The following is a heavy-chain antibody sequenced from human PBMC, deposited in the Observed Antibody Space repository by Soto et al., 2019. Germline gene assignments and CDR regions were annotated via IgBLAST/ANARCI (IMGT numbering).Heavy chain of an antibody. J-gene: IGHJ4*02. CDR1: GFAFSSSV. CDR2: ITVRGDGT. CDR3: VKSRAWDFDY. D-gene: IGHD3-16*01. V-gene: IGHV3-23*01. Sequence: EVQLLESGGDLVQPGGSLRLSCAASGFAFSSSVLGWVRQAPGKGLEWVSTITVRGDGTFYADSVKGRFRISRDNSENTLSLHKNRLTPDDTASYYGVKSRAWDFDYWRQGTLVTVSS.